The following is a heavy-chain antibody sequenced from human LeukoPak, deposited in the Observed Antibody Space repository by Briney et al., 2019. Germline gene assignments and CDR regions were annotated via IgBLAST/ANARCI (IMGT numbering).Heavy chain of an antibody. D-gene: IGHD6-6*01. J-gene: IGHJ4*02. V-gene: IGHV4-39*01. CDR3: ARHRLVAARPGDYFDY. CDR2: IYYSGST. Sequence: SETLSLTCTVSGGSISSSSYYWGWIRQPPGKGLEWIGSIYYSGSTYYNPSLKSRVTISVDTSKNQFSLKLSSVTAADTAVYYCARHRLVAARPGDYFDYWGQGTLVTVSS. CDR1: GGSISSSSYY.